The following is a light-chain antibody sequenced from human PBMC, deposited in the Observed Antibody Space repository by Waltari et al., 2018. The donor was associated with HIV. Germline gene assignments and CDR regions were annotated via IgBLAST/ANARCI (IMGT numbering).Light chain of an antibody. J-gene: IGKJ2*01. Sequence: EIVLTQSPGTLSLSPGERATLSCRASQSVSSGYLAWYQQKPGQAPRVLISGAASRATGIPDRFSGSGSGTDSTLTISRLEPEDFAVYYCQQYGNSPPYTFGQGTKLEIK. V-gene: IGKV3-20*01. CDR2: GAA. CDR3: QQYGNSPPYT. CDR1: QSVSSGY.